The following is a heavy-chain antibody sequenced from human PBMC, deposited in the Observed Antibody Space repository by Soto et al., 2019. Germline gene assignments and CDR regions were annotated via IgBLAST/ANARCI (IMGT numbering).Heavy chain of an antibody. CDR2: IYYSGST. CDR3: ARLAYDSSGYYGDYFDC. V-gene: IGHV4-59*01. CDR1: GGSISSYY. J-gene: IGHJ4*02. D-gene: IGHD3-22*01. Sequence: PSEILSLTCTVSGGSISSYYWSWIRQPPGKGLEWIGYIYYSGSTNYNPSLKSRVTISVDTSKNQFSLKLSSVTAADTAVYYCARLAYDSSGYYGDYFDCWGQGTLVTVSS.